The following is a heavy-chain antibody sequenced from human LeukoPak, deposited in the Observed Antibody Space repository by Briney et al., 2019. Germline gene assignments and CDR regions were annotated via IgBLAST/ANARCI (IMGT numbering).Heavy chain of an antibody. CDR3: ARPTTVTTISADAFDI. D-gene: IGHD4-17*01. V-gene: IGHV3-21*01. CDR1: GFTFSDYT. J-gene: IGHJ3*02. Sequence: GGSLRLSCAASGFTFSDYTMNWVRQAPGKGLEWVSSISSGGTYKYYADSVKGRFTISRDNAQNSLYLQMNSLKAEDSSVYYCARPTTVTTISADAFDIWGQGTMVTVSS. CDR2: ISSGGTYK.